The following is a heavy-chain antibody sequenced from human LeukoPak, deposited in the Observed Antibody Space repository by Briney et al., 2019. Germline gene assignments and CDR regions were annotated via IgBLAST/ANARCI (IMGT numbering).Heavy chain of an antibody. CDR3: ARDSTRSAFDI. CDR2: IKSGGGT. J-gene: IGHJ3*02. V-gene: IGHV3-53*01. Sequence: GGSLRLSCAASDFNVRGNDMTWVRQAPGKGLEWVSVIKSGGGTYYADSVKGRFTISRDNPKNARYLQMNSLRAEDTAIYYCARDSTRSAFDIWGQGTMVTVSS. CDR1: DFNVRGND.